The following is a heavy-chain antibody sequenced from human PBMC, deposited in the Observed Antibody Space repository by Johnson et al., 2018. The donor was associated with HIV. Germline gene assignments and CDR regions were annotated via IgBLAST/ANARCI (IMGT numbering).Heavy chain of an antibody. J-gene: IGHJ3*02. CDR1: GFTFSDYA. Sequence: VQLVESGGGVVQPGGSLRLSCVASGFTFSDYAMHWVRQAPGKGLEWVANIKQDGSEKYYVDSVKGRFTISRDNSKNTLYLQMNSLRAEDTAVYYCARDKAVGYSSGWHAFDIWGQGTMVTVSS. CDR3: ARDKAVGYSSGWHAFDI. V-gene: IGHV3-7*01. D-gene: IGHD6-19*01. CDR2: IKQDGSEK.